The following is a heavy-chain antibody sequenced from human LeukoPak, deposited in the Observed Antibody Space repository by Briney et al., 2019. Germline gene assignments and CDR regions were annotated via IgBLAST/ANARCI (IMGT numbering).Heavy chain of an antibody. Sequence: PSETLSLTCTVSGDSINNLCWGWIRQPPGKGLEWIGYMHNDGSTNYNPSLTSRVTVSLDTSKTQFSLSLKSVTAADTAMYYCARGRRDGYNLNWYFDLWGRGTLVSASS. CDR1: GDSINNLC. CDR2: MHNDGST. V-gene: IGHV4-59*11. D-gene: IGHD5-24*01. CDR3: ARGRRDGYNLNWYFDL. J-gene: IGHJ2*01.